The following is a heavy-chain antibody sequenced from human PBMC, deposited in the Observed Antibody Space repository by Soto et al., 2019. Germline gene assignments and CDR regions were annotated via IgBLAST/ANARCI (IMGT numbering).Heavy chain of an antibody. V-gene: IGHV3-15*01. D-gene: IGHD5-12*01. CDR3: TIDPRPGYDDAEAD. J-gene: IGHJ4*02. CDR1: GFTFTNAW. Sequence: EVQLVESGGGLVKPGGSLRLSCAASGFTFTNAWMSWVRQAPGKGLEWVGRIKSKTSGGTTDFAAPVQGRFTSSRDDSKNPLYLQMNSLKTADTAVYYCTIDPRPGYDDAEADWGQGTLVTVSS. CDR2: IKSKTSGGTT.